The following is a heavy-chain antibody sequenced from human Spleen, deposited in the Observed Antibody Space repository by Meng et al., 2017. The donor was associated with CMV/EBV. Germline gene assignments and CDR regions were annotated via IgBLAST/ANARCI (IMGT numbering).Heavy chain of an antibody. CDR2: IHPHRGDT. J-gene: IGHJ4*02. V-gene: IGHV1-2*02. CDR3: ARDNNWGPDY. CDR1: GYLFTGYQ. Sequence: ASVKVSCKASGYLFTGYQIHWVRQAPGQGLEWMGWIHPHRGDTNYAQQFQGRVTLTRDTSINTGYMELTRLTSDDTAVYYCARDNNWGPDYWGQGTLVTVSS. D-gene: IGHD7-27*01.